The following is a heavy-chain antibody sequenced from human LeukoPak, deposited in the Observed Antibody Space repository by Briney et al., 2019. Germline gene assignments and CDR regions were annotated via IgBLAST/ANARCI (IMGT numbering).Heavy chain of an antibody. CDR1: GFTFTSYP. CDR2: IASDGFMA. V-gene: IGHV3-23*01. D-gene: IGHD3/OR15-3a*01. Sequence: GGSLRLSCAASGFTFTSYPMNWVRQAPGKGLEWVATIASDGFMAYYADSLKGRFVISRDNSQQTIYLQMSSLRADDTAVYYCAKDLFLFFGDTRGQGTLVTVSS. J-gene: IGHJ5*02. CDR3: AKDLFLFFGDT.